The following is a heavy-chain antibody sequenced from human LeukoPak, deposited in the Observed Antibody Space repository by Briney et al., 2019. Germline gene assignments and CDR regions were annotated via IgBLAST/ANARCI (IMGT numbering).Heavy chain of an antibody. V-gene: IGHV3-23*01. CDR1: GFPFNSYV. J-gene: IGHJ3*02. Sequence: GGSLRLSCAASGFPFNSYVMTWVRQAPGKGLEWVSVISGSGGLAYHADSVKGRFTVSRDNSKNTLYLQMNSLRAEDTAVYSCAKGYYDYIWGSYRSDAFDIWGQGTMVTVSS. CDR2: ISGSGGLA. D-gene: IGHD3-16*02. CDR3: AKGYYDYIWGSYRSDAFDI.